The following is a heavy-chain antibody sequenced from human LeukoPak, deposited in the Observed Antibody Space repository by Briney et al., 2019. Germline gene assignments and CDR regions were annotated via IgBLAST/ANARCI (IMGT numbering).Heavy chain of an antibody. V-gene: IGHV3-23*01. D-gene: IGHD3-22*01. CDR3: AKALGEYYDSSGYCYVEAGDY. CDR1: GFTFSRYA. Sequence: PGGSLRLSCAASGFTFSRYAMSWVRQAPGKGLEWVSGISGSGGSTNYADSVKGRFTISRDNSKNTLYLQMNSLRAEDTAVYYCAKALGEYYDSSGYCYVEAGDYWGQGTLVTVSS. J-gene: IGHJ4*02. CDR2: ISGSGGST.